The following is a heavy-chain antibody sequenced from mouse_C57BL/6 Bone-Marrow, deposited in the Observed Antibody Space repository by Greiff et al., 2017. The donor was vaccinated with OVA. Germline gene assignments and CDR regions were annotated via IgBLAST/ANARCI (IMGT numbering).Heavy chain of an antibody. CDR2: ISNGVGST. Sequence: EVKLVESGGGLVQPGGSLKLSCAASGFTFSDYYMYWVRQTPEKRLEWVAYISNGVGSTYYPDTVKGRFTISRDNAKNTLYLQMSRLKSEDTAMYYCARPPYDYDDAMDYWGQGTSVTVSS. J-gene: IGHJ4*01. CDR1: GFTFSDYY. CDR3: ARPPYDYDDAMDY. V-gene: IGHV5-12*01. D-gene: IGHD2-4*01.